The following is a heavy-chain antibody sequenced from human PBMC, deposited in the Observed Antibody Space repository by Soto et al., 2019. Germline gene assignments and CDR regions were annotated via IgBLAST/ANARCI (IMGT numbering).Heavy chain of an antibody. D-gene: IGHD2-8*01. Sequence: GGSLRLSCAASGFTFTTYAMTWVRQAPGKGLKWVSTVTGSGGSAYYADSVQGRFTISRDNSKNTVYLQMNSLRADDTAIYYCAKDRATMYDGFDIWGQGTMVTVSS. J-gene: IGHJ3*02. CDR1: GFTFTTYA. V-gene: IGHV3-23*01. CDR2: VTGSGGSA. CDR3: AKDRATMYDGFDI.